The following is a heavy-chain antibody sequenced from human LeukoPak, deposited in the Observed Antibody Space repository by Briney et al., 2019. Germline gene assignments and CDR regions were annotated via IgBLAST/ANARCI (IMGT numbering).Heavy chain of an antibody. J-gene: IGHJ6*02. D-gene: IGHD2-15*01. V-gene: IGHV1-69*13. Sequence: ASVKVSCKASGGTFSSYAISWVRQAPGQGLEWMGGIIPILGTANYAQKFQGRVTITADESTSTAYMELSSLRSEDTAVYYCARGTDPSPNIVVVVAAISYYYGMDVWGQGTTVTVSS. CDR1: GGTFSSYA. CDR2: IIPILGTA. CDR3: ARGTDPSPNIVVVVAAISYYYGMDV.